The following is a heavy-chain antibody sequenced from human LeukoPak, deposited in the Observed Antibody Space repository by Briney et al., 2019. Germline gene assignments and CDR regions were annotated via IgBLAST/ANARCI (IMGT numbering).Heavy chain of an antibody. CDR1: GGSISSYY. CDR3: ASPRATYGDYDY. V-gene: IGHV4-59*08. CDR2: VYYSGST. D-gene: IGHD4-17*01. Sequence: SETLSLTCTVSGGSISSYYWSWIRQPPGKGLEWIGYVYYSGSTNYNPSLKSRVTISVDTSKNQFSLKLSSVTAADTAVYYCASPRATYGDYDYWGQGTLVTVSS. J-gene: IGHJ4*02.